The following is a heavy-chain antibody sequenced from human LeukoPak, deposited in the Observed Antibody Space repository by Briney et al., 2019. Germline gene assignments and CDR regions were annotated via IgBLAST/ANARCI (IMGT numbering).Heavy chain of an antibody. CDR1: GGTFSSYA. CDR2: IIPIFGTA. Sequence: SVKVSCKASGGTFSSYAISWVRQAPGQGLEWMGGIIPIFGTANYAQKFQGRVTITADESTGTAYMELSSLRSEDTAVYCCATDYGGNSGLLYYFDYWGQGTLVTVSS. V-gene: IGHV1-69*13. D-gene: IGHD4-23*01. CDR3: ATDYGGNSGLLYYFDY. J-gene: IGHJ4*02.